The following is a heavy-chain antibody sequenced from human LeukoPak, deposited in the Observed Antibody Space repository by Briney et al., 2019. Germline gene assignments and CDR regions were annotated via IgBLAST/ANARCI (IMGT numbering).Heavy chain of an antibody. J-gene: IGHJ3*02. CDR2: IYTSGST. Sequence: SETLSLTCTVSGGSISSGSYYWRWIRQPAGTGLEWIGRIYTSGSTNYNPSLKSRVTISVDTSKNQFSLKLSSVTAADTAVYYCAREAKWLAPNDAFDIWGQETMVTVSS. CDR3: AREAKWLAPNDAFDI. D-gene: IGHD6-19*01. CDR1: GGSISSGSYY. V-gene: IGHV4-61*02.